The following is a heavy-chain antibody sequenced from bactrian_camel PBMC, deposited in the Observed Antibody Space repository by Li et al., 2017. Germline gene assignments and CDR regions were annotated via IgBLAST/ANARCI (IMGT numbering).Heavy chain of an antibody. D-gene: IGHD1*01. J-gene: IGHJ4*01. CDR3: AADAGGVAFLCDLSAMQSRNYRFNI. CDR1: LNPDSRFC. V-gene: IGHV3S39*01. Sequence: HVQLVESGGGSMQTGGSLRLSCASSLNPDSRFCLAWIRQAPGKEREGVALIYSGDHSTYYLDSVKGRFTISLDAAANALYLQMDSLRPEDTAMYYCAADAGGVAFLCDLSAMQSRNYRFNIWGQGTQVTVS. CDR2: IYSGDHST.